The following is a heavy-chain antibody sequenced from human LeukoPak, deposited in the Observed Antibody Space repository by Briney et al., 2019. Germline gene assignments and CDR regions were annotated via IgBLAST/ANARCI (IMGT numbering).Heavy chain of an antibody. D-gene: IGHD2-15*01. CDR1: GGSVSSGSYY. CDR2: IYYSGST. J-gene: IGHJ6*03. Sequence: PSETLSLTCTVSGGSVSSGSYYWSWIRQPPGKGLEWIGYIYYSGSTNYNPSLKSRVTISVDTSKNQFSLKLSSVTAADTAVYYCARVGYCSGGSCYAGYYYYMDVWGKGTTVTVSS. V-gene: IGHV4-61*01. CDR3: ARVGYCSGGSCYAGYYYYMDV.